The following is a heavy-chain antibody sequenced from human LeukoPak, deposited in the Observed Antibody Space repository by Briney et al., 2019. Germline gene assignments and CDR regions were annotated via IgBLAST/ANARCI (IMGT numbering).Heavy chain of an antibody. J-gene: IGHJ2*01. D-gene: IGHD4-17*01. Sequence: SETLSLTCTVSGGSISSGGYYWSWIRQHPGKGLEWIGYIYYSGSTYYNPSLKSRVTISVDTSKNQFSLKLSSVTAADTAVYYCARDVGSTVTTAFDLWGRGTLVTVSS. CDR2: IYYSGST. CDR3: ARDVGSTVTTAFDL. CDR1: GGSISSGGYY. V-gene: IGHV4-31*03.